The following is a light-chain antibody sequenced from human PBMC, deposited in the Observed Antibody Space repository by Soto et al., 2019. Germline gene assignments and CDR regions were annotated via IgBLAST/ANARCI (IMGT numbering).Light chain of an antibody. CDR2: DAS. V-gene: IGKV1-5*01. CDR1: QSLSRW. J-gene: IGKJ4*01. Sequence: DIQMTQSPSTLSASVGDRVTITCRASQSLSRWLAWYQQKPGKAPKLLIYDASTLRSGVPPRFSGSGSETEFTLTISSLQPDDFATYYCQQYNSYSLTFGGGTKVDIK. CDR3: QQYNSYSLT.